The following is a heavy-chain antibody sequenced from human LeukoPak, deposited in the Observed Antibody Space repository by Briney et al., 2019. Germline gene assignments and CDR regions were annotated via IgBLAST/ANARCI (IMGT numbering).Heavy chain of an antibody. D-gene: IGHD3-22*01. CDR2: ISSSGSTI. V-gene: IGHV3-11*01. Sequence: GGSLRLSCAASGFTFSDYYMSWIRQAPGKGLEWVSYISSSGSTIYYADSVKGRFTISRDNAKNSLYLQMNSLRAEDTAVYYCVAHPYYYDSSGPRGAFDIWGQGTMVTVSS. CDR3: VAHPYYYDSSGPRGAFDI. J-gene: IGHJ3*02. CDR1: GFTFSDYY.